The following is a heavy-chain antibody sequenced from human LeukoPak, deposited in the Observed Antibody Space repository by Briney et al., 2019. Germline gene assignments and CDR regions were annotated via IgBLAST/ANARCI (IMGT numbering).Heavy chain of an antibody. Sequence: PSGTLSLTCAVSGGSISSSNWWSWVRQPPGKGLEWIGEIYHSGSTNYNPSLKSRVTISVDTSKNQFSLKLSSVTAADTAVYYCASPLLYGGTNYYGMDVWGQGTTVTVSS. CDR2: IYHSGST. CDR1: GGSISSSNW. V-gene: IGHV4-4*02. D-gene: IGHD4-23*01. CDR3: ASPLLYGGTNYYGMDV. J-gene: IGHJ6*02.